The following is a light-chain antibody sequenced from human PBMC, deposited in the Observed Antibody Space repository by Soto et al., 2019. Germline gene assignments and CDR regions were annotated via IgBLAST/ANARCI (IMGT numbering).Light chain of an antibody. V-gene: IGLV2-11*01. CDR2: DVV. Sequence: QSVLTQPASVSGSPGQSITISCTGTSIDVGGYNYVSWYQQHPGKAPKLMIYDVVKRPSGVPGRFSGSKSGNTASLTISGLQAEDEADYYCCSYAGSSWVSGGGTKVTVL. CDR3: CSYAGSSWV. J-gene: IGLJ3*02. CDR1: SIDVGGYNY.